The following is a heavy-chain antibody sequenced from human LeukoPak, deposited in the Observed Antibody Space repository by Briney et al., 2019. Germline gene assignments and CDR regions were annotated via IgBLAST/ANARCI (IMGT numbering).Heavy chain of an antibody. J-gene: IGHJ3*02. Sequence: SETLSLTCAVYGGSFSGYYWSWIRQPPGKGLEWIGEINDSGSTNYNPSLKSRVTISVDTSKNQFSLKLSSVTAADTAVYYCASLWPYQLSAFDIWGQGTMVTVSS. CDR1: GGSFSGYY. D-gene: IGHD2-2*01. CDR2: INDSGST. V-gene: IGHV4-34*01. CDR3: ASLWPYQLSAFDI.